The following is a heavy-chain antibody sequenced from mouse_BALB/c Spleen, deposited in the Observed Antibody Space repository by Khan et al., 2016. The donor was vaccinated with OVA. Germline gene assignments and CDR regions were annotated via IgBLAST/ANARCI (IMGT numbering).Heavy chain of an antibody. J-gene: IGHJ2*01. Sequence: EVQLPQSGAELVRSGASVKLSCTASGFNIKDYYMHWVKQRPEQGLEWIGWIDPENGDTEYAPKFQGKATMTADTSSNTAYLQLSSLTSEDTSVYYCNGVIYEYFDYWGQGTTLTVSS. CDR2: IDPENGDT. V-gene: IGHV14-4*02. CDR3: NGVIYEYFDY. CDR1: GFNIKDYY. D-gene: IGHD1-1*01.